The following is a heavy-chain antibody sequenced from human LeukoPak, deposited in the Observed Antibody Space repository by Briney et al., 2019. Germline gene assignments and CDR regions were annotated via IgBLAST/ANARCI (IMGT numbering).Heavy chain of an antibody. CDR3: ARDLYGDYGDDC. V-gene: IGHV1-69*06. J-gene: IGHJ4*02. CDR2: IIPIFGTA. Sequence: ASVKVSCKASGGTFSSYAISWVRQAPGQGLEWMGGIIPIFGTANYAQKFQGRVTITADKSTSTAYMELSSLRSEDTAVYYCARDLYGDYGDDCWGQGTLVIVSS. CDR1: GGTFSSYA. D-gene: IGHD4-17*01.